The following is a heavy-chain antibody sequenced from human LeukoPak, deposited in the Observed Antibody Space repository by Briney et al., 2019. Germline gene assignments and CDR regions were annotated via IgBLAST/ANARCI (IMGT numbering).Heavy chain of an antibody. V-gene: IGHV3-21*01. J-gene: IGHJ3*01. CDR2: ISTSSSYI. CDR3: ARDREMGTIRNGFDV. CDR1: GFTFSDYS. Sequence: GGSLRLSCAGSGFTFSDYSMNWVRQAPGKGLGWVSSISTSSSYIYYADSVKGRFTVSRDNAKNSLFLQMNSLRAEDTALYYCARDREMGTIRNGFDVWGQGTIVSVSS. D-gene: IGHD5-24*01.